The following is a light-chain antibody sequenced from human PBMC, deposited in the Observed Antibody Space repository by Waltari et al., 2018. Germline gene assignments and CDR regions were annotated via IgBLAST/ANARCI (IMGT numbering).Light chain of an antibody. CDR1: QGIGNY. J-gene: IGKJ3*01. Sequence: DIQMTQSPSSLSASVGDRVTITCRASQGIGNYLAWYQQKPGTVPKLLIYTASTLQSGVPSRFSGSGSAADFTLTISSLQPEDAATYYCQNYNSAPFTFGPGTRLDIK. V-gene: IGKV1-27*01. CDR2: TAS. CDR3: QNYNSAPFT.